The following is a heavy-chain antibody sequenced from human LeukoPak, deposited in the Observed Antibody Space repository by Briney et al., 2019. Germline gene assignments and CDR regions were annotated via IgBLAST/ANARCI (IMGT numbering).Heavy chain of an antibody. CDR1: GFTFSSYA. J-gene: IGHJ3*02. D-gene: IGHD5-24*01. CDR2: ISYDGSNK. V-gene: IGHV3-30-3*01. CDR3: ARREEMATIKDAFDI. Sequence: GGSLRLSCAASGFTFSSYAMHWVRQAPGKGLEWVAVISYDGSNKYYADSVKGRFTISRDNSKNTLYLQMNSLRAEDTAVYYCARREEMATIKDAFDIWGQGTMVTVSS.